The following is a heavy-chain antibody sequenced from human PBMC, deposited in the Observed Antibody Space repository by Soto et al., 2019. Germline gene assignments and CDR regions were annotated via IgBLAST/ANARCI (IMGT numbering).Heavy chain of an antibody. CDR1: GFTFSSYA. D-gene: IGHD6-13*01. Sequence: EVQLLESGGGLVQPGGSLRLSCAASGFTFSSYAMSWVRQAPGKGLEWVSAISGSGGSTYYADSVKGRFTISRDNSKNTLYLQMNSLRAEDTAVYYCAKDKIAAAGTVFLGFQHWGQGTLVTVSS. V-gene: IGHV3-23*01. CDR3: AKDKIAAAGTVFLGFQH. CDR2: ISGSGGST. J-gene: IGHJ1*01.